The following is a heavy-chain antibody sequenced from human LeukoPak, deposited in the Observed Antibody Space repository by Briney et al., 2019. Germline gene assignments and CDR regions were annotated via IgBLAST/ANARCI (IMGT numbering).Heavy chain of an antibody. CDR3: ARRGGPSGTYYFDS. D-gene: IGHD1-26*01. J-gene: IGHJ4*02. CDR2: IYYSGTT. CDR1: GGSISSSSHF. V-gene: IGHV4-39*01. Sequence: SETLSLTCTVYGGSISSSSHFLGWIRQPPGKGLEWIGSIYYSGTTYYNPSLESRVTISVDTSKNQFSLKVASVTAADTAVYYCARRGGPSGTYYFDSWGQGTLVTVSS.